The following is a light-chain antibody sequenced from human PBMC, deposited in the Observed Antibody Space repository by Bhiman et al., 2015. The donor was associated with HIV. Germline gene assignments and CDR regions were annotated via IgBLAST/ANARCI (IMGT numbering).Light chain of an antibody. CDR2: DVS. CDR3: QSYDSTLTRYV. V-gene: IGLV2-14*03. Sequence: QSALTQPASVSGSPGQAITISCTGTSRDVGGYDYVSWYRQHPGKAPQLIIYDVSQRPSGIPDRFSGSKSGTSATLGITGLQTGDEADYYCQSYDSTLTRYVFGTGTKVTVL. J-gene: IGLJ1*01. CDR1: SRDVGGYDY.